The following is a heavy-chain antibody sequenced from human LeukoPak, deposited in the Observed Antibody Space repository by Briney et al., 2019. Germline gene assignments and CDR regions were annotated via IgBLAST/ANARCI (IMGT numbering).Heavy chain of an antibody. CDR3: AKGLGSSGYYYSPFDS. CDR1: GFTFSSYA. Sequence: GASLRLSCAASGFTFSSYAMSWVRRAPGKGLEWVSGISGSGGSTYYADSVKGRFTISRDNSKNTLYLQMNSLRAEDTAVYYCAKGLGSSGYYYSPFDSWGQGTLVTVSS. CDR2: ISGSGGST. J-gene: IGHJ4*02. D-gene: IGHD3-22*01. V-gene: IGHV3-23*01.